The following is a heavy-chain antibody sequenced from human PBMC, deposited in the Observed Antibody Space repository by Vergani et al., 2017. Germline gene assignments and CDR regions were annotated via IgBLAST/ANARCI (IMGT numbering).Heavy chain of an antibody. CDR1: GFTFSSYS. CDR3: ARVLVGVVAAHFDY. D-gene: IGHD2-15*01. CDR2: ISSSSSYI. Sequence: EVQLLESGGGLVQPGGSLRLSCAASGFTFSSYSMNWVRQAPGKGLEWVSSISSSSSYIYYADSVKGRFTISRDNANNSLYLQMNSLRAEDPAVYYCARVLVGVVAAHFDYWGQGTLVTVSS. V-gene: IGHV3-21*01. J-gene: IGHJ4*02.